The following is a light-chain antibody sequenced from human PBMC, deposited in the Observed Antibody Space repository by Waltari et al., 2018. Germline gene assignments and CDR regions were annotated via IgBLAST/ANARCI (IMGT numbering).Light chain of an antibody. CDR3: QCYDNLPPLT. CDR2: DAS. V-gene: IGKV1-33*01. Sequence: DIQMTQSPSSLSASVGDRVTITCQASQDIIKYLNWYQQKPGKAPNLLIYDASKLEKGVPSRFSGSGSGTDFTFTITSLQPEDIATYYCQCYDNLPPLTFGGGTKVEIK. CDR1: QDIIKY. J-gene: IGKJ4*01.